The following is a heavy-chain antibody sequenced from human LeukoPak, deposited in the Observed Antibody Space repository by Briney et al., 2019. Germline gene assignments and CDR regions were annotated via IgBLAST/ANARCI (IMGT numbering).Heavy chain of an antibody. CDR3: SRPDCSRTDCFYWFFDL. J-gene: IGHJ2*01. CDR2: IYYSGST. D-gene: IGHD2-2*01. Sequence: SETLSHTCSVSGGSISSASYYWSFVRQPPGKGLEWIGSIYYSGSTYYNPSLRSRVTISVDTSKNKFSLKLRSVTAADTAVYYCSRPDCSRTDCFYWFFDLWGRGALLTVSS. CDR1: GGSISSASYY. V-gene: IGHV4-39*07.